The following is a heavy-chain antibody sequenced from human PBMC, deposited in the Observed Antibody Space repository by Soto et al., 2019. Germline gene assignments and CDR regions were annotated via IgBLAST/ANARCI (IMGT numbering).Heavy chain of an antibody. CDR2: IYWDDDK. V-gene: IGHV2-5*02. Sequence: QITLKESGPTLVKPTQTLRLTCTFSGFSLSTSGVGVAWMRQPPGKALEWLALIYWDDDKRYRPSLESRLTITKDTSKNQVVLTMTNMDSVDTATYYCAYLPCSGGSCYWFSFSGMDVWGQGTTVTVSS. CDR3: AYLPCSGGSCYWFSFSGMDV. D-gene: IGHD2-15*01. J-gene: IGHJ6*02. CDR1: GFSLSTSGVG.